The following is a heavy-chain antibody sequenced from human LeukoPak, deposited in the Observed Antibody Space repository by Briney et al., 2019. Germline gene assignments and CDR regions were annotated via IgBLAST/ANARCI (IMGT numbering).Heavy chain of an antibody. CDR3: ARGPKMTGTTLYYYYYMDV. J-gene: IGHJ6*03. Sequence: PGGSLRLSCAASGFTVSSNYMSWVRQAPGKGLEWVSVIYSGGSTYYADSVKGRFTISRDNSKNTLYLQMNSLRAEDTAVYYCARGPKMTGTTLYYYYYMDVWGKGTTVTVSS. CDR2: IYSGGST. CDR1: GFTVSSNY. D-gene: IGHD1-7*01. V-gene: IGHV3-53*01.